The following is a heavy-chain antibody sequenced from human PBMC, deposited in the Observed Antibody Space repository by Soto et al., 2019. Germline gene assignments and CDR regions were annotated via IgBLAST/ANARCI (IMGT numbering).Heavy chain of an antibody. Sequence: PSETLSLTCTVSGGSISSYYWSWIRQPPGKGLEWIGYIYYSGSTNYNPSLKSRVTISVDTSKNQFSLKLSSVTAADTAVYYCARVLDCSSTSCYGLNWFDPWGQGTLVTVSS. CDR1: GGSISSYY. V-gene: IGHV4-59*01. J-gene: IGHJ5*02. CDR2: IYYSGST. D-gene: IGHD2-2*01. CDR3: ARVLDCSSTSCYGLNWFDP.